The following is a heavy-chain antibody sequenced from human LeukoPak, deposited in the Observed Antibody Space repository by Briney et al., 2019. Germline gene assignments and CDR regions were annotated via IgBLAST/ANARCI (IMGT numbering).Heavy chain of an antibody. J-gene: IGHJ6*03. D-gene: IGHD2-2*01. CDR2: IYASGST. Sequence: SETLSLTCTVSGVSISSGSYYWSWIRQPAGKGLEWIGRIYASGSTYYNPSLKSRVTSSVDTSKNEFFLMLSSVTAADTTVYYCARDRYCSSTSCYGDYYYYYMDVWGKGTTVTVSS. V-gene: IGHV4-61*02. CDR3: ARDRYCSSTSCYGDYYYYYMDV. CDR1: GVSISSGSYY.